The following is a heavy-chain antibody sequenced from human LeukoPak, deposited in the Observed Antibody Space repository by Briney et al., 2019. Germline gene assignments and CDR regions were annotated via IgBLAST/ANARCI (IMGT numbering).Heavy chain of an antibody. V-gene: IGHV3-23*01. CDR3: AKVLGYCSSTSCSLGHYYMDV. D-gene: IGHD2-2*01. CDR2: ISSASGSI. CDR1: GFTFSSYW. J-gene: IGHJ6*03. Sequence: HTGGSLRLSCAASGFTFSSYWMNWVRQAPGKGLEWVSYISSASGSIYYADSVKGRFTISRDNSKNTLYLQMNSLRAEDTAVYYCAKVLGYCSSTSCSLGHYYMDVWGKGTTVTVSS.